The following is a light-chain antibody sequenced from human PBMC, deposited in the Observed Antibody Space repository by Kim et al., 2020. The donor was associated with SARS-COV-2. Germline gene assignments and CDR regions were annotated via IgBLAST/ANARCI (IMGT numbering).Light chain of an antibody. V-gene: IGLV1-40*01. J-gene: IGLJ1*01. CDR2: GNS. CDR1: SSNNGAGYD. CDR3: QSYDSSLSGYV. Sequence: QRVTISCTGSSSNNGAGYDVHWYQQLPGTAPNLLIYGNSNRPSGVPDRFSGSKSGTSASLAITGLQAEDEADYYCQSYDSSLSGYVFGTGTKVTVL.